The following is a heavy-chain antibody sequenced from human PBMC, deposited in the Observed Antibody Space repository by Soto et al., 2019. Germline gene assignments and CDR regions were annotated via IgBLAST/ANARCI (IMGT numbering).Heavy chain of an antibody. D-gene: IGHD3-10*01. J-gene: IGHJ6*02. CDR2: INPNSGGT. V-gene: IGHV1-2*04. CDR1: GYTFTGYY. CDR3: ARDRDGTMVRGVTKRYYYYGMDV. Sequence: QVQLVQSGAEVKKPGASVKVSCKASGYTFTGYYMHWVRQAPGQGLEWMGWINPNSGGTNYAQKFQGWVTMTRDTSISTAYMELSRLRSDDTAVYYCARDRDGTMVRGVTKRYYYYGMDVWGQGTTVTVSS.